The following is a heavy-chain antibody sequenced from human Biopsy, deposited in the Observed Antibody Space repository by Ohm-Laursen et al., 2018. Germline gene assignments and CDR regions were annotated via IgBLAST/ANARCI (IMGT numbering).Heavy chain of an antibody. J-gene: IGHJ5*02. D-gene: IGHD3-22*01. CDR3: TRGGYYYDSLAYYYWFDP. Sequence: SSVKVSCKASGYTFTSYHVHWVRQAPGQGLEWMGWINAKTGDTNYAQKFQGRVTMTRDTSISTAYVELSSLRSDDTAVYYCTRGGYYYDSLAYYYWFDPWGQGTLVTVSS. CDR2: INAKTGDT. V-gene: IGHV1-2*02. CDR1: GYTFTSYH.